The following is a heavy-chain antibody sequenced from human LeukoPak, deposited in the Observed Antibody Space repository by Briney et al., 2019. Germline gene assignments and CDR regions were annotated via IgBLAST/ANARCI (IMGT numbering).Heavy chain of an antibody. D-gene: IGHD5-12*01. Sequence: PGGSLRLSCAASGFTFSGYGMSWVRQAPGKGLKWVSAISGSGGSTYYADSVKGRITISRDNAKKSLFLQMNSLRAEDTAVYYCAREGDGYDSTFDYWGQGTLVTVSS. J-gene: IGHJ4*02. V-gene: IGHV3-23*01. CDR3: AREGDGYDSTFDY. CDR1: GFTFSGYG. CDR2: ISGSGGST.